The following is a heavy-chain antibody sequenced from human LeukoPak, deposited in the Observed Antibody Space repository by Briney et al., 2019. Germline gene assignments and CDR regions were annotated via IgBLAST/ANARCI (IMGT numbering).Heavy chain of an antibody. CDR2: INAGNGNT. Sequence: ASVKVSCKASGYTFTSYAMHWVRQAPGQRLEWMGWINAGNGNTKYSQEFQGRVTITRDTSASTAYMELSSLRSEDMAVYYCARGGSSSYFMREYYYYMDVWGKGTTVTVSS. J-gene: IGHJ6*03. V-gene: IGHV1-3*03. CDR3: ARGGSSSYFMREYYYYMDV. D-gene: IGHD6-13*01. CDR1: GYTFTSYA.